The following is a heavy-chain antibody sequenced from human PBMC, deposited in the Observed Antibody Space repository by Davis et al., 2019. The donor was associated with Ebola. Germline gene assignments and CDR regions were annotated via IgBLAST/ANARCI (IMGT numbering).Heavy chain of an antibody. CDR3: ARDGVTMVQGVIRSNWFDP. Sequence: SLKISCAASGFTFDDYAMHWVRQAPGKGLEWVSGISWNSGSIGYADSVKGRFTISRDNAKNSLYLQMNSLRAEDTAVYYCARDGVTMVQGVIRSNWFDPWGQGTLVTVSS. CDR2: ISWNSGSI. J-gene: IGHJ5*02. V-gene: IGHV3-9*01. CDR1: GFTFDDYA. D-gene: IGHD3-10*01.